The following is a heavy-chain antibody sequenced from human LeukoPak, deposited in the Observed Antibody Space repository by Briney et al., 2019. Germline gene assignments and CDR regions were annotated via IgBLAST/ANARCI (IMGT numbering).Heavy chain of an antibody. CDR3: VKMYYDFWSAFDI. V-gene: IGHV1-2*02. CDR2: INPYSGGT. CDR1: GYTFTGNY. Sequence: ASVKVSCTASGYTFTGNYMHWVRQAPGQGLEWMGWINPYSGGTNYAQKFQGRVTMTRDTSITTAYMELSRLRSDDTAVYYCVKMYYDFWSAFDIWGQGTMVTVSS. J-gene: IGHJ3*02. D-gene: IGHD3-3*01.